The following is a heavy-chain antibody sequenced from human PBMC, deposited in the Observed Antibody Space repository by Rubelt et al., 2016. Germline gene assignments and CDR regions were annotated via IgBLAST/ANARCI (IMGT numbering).Heavy chain of an antibody. Sequence: QVQLQESGPGLVKPSETLSLTCTVSGGSISSYYWSWIRQPPGKGLEWIGTIYYSGSTYYNPSLKSRVTISVDTSKNQFSLKLSSVTAADTAVYYCARGYKQAIDYWGQGTLVTVSA. CDR3: ARGYKQAIDY. D-gene: IGHD5-24*01. CDR1: GGSISSYY. V-gene: IGHV4-59*04. CDR2: IYYSGST. J-gene: IGHJ4*02.